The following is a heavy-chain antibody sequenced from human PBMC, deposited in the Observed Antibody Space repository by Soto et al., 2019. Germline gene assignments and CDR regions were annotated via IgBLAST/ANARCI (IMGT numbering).Heavy chain of an antibody. CDR1: GGTFSSYA. V-gene: IGHV1-69*01. Sequence: QVQLVQSGAEVKKPGSSVKVSCKASGGTFSSYAISWVRQAPGQGLEWMGGIIPIFGTANYAQKFQGRVTITADESTSTAYMELSSLRAEETAVYYCARGDNGYSSGSGGGEFDVWGQGTMVTVSS. D-gene: IGHD6-19*01. CDR3: ARGDNGYSSGSGGGEFDV. CDR2: IIPIFGTA. J-gene: IGHJ3*01.